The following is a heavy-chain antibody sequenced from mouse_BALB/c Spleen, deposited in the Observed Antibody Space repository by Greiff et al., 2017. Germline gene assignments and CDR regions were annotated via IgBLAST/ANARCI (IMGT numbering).Heavy chain of an antibody. J-gene: IGHJ2*01. Sequence: DLVKPGASVKLSCKASGYTFTSYWINWIKQRPGQGLEWIGRIAPGSGSTYYNEMFKGKATLTVDTSSSTAYIQLSSLSSEDSAFYFCARKGDYDVFNYWGQGTTLTVSS. CDR2: IAPGSGST. CDR3: ARKGDYDVFNY. D-gene: IGHD2-4*01. CDR1: GYTFTSYW. V-gene: IGHV1S41*01.